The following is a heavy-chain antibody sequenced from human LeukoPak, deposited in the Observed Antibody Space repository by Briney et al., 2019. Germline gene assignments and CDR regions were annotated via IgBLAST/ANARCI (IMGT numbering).Heavy chain of an antibody. D-gene: IGHD3-16*02. V-gene: IGHV5-51*01. CDR2: IYPGDSDT. CDR3: ARGTPITFGGVIVRGGYNWFDP. Sequence: GESLKISCKGSGYSFTSYWIGWVRQMPGKGLEWMGIIYPGDSDTRYSPSFQGQVTISADKSISTAYLQWSSLKASDTAMYYCARGTPITFGGVIVRGGYNWFDPWGQGTLVTVSS. CDR1: GYSFTSYW. J-gene: IGHJ5*02.